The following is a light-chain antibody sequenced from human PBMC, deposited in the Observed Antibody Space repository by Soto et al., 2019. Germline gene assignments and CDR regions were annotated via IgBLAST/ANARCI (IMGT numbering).Light chain of an antibody. CDR2: DTS. CDR1: TGAVTSGHY. V-gene: IGLV7-46*01. Sequence: QAVVTQEPSLTVSPGGTVTITCSSSTGAVTSGHYPFWFQQKPGQAPRTLIYDTSYKHSWTPARFSASLLGGKAALTLSGEQPEDEAEYYCLLSYSGARVFGGGTKLTVL. CDR3: LLSYSGARV. J-gene: IGLJ3*02.